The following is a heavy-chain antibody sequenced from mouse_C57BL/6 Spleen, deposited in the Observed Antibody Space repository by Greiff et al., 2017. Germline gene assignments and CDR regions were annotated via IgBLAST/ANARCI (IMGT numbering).Heavy chain of an antibody. J-gene: IGHJ4*01. CDR2: VYPYNGGT. D-gene: IGHD1-1*01. CDR3: ARRGYGSSYDYAMDY. CDR1: GFTFTDYY. V-gene: IGHV1-36*01. Sequence: VHVKQSGPVLVKPGPSVKISCKASGFTFTDYYMHWVKQSHGKSLEWIGLVYPYNGGTSYNQKFKGKATLTVDTSSSTAYMALNSLTSEDSAVYYCARRGYGSSYDYAMDYWGQGTSVTVSS.